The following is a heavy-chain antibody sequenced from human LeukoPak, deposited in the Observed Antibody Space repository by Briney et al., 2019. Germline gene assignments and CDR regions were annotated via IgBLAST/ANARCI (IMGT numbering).Heavy chain of an antibody. CDR3: AKAKYTSSSPNYYYYGMDV. D-gene: IGHD6-13*01. CDR2: ISGSGGTT. Sequence: GGSLRLSCAASGITFSSYAMSWVRQAPGKGLEWVSVISGSGGTTYYADSVKGRFTISRDNSKNTLYLQVNSLRAEDTAVYYCAKAKYTSSSPNYYYYGMDVWGQGTKVTVSS. J-gene: IGHJ6*02. V-gene: IGHV3-23*01. CDR1: GITFSSYA.